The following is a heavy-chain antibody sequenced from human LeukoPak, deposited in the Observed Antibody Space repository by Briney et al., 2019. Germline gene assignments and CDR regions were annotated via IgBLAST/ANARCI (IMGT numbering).Heavy chain of an antibody. V-gene: IGHV1-46*01. CDR2: FNPSGGST. J-gene: IGHJ5*02. Sequence: ASVKVSCKASGYTFTRYYINWVRQAPGQGLEWMGIFNPSGGSTNYAQKFQGRVTMTRDTSTSTIYMEVSSLRSEDTAVYYCATSFRAVNWFDPWGQGTLVTVSS. CDR3: ATSFRAVNWFDP. D-gene: IGHD3-10*01. CDR1: GYTFTRYY.